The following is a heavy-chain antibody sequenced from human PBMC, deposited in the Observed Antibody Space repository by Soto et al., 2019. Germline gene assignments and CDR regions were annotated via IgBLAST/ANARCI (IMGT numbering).Heavy chain of an antibody. Sequence: QVQLVQSGAEVKKPGSSVKVSCKASGGTFSSYAISWVRQAPGQGLEWMGGIIPIFGTADYAQKFQGRVTITADESTSTAYRELSSLRSEDTAVYYCAGHSSGVPGYYYGMDFWGQGTTVTVSS. V-gene: IGHV1-69*12. CDR3: AGHSSGVPGYYYGMDF. CDR2: IIPIFGTA. D-gene: IGHD3-22*01. J-gene: IGHJ6*02. CDR1: GGTFSSYA.